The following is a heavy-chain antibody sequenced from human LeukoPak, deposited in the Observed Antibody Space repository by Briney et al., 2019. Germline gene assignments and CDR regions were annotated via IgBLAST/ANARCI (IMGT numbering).Heavy chain of an antibody. V-gene: IGHV1-69*01. CDR3: ARGATDDYGRKYNWFDP. CDR1: GGTFSSYA. J-gene: IGHJ5*02. Sequence: SVKVSCKASGGTFSSYAISWVRQAPGQGLEWMGGIIPIFGTANYAQKFQGRVTITADESTSTAYMELSSLRSEDTAVYYCARGATDDYGRKYNWFDPWGQGTLVTVSS. D-gene: IGHD4-17*01. CDR2: IIPIFGTA.